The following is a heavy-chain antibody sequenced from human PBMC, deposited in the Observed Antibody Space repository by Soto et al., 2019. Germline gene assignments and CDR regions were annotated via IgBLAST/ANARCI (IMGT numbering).Heavy chain of an antibody. CDR2: ISYDGSNK. CDR3: AKALSYSSTWTGAFDI. CDR1: GFTSSTYG. Sequence: QVQLVESGGGVVQPGRSLRLSCAASGFTSSTYGMHWVRQAPGKGLEWVAVISYDGSNKYYADSVKGRFTIFRDNSKKTLYLQMNSLRAEDTAAYYCAKALSYSSTWTGAFDIWGQGTMVTVSS. V-gene: IGHV3-30*18. J-gene: IGHJ3*02. D-gene: IGHD6-13*01.